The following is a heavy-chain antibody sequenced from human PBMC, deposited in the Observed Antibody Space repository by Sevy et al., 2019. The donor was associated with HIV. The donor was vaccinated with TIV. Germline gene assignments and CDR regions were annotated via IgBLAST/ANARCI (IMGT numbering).Heavy chain of an antibody. J-gene: IGHJ4*02. CDR3: GRDPNLGFRSGYPSFDS. CDR1: GYTFTDYY. D-gene: IGHD3-3*01. Sequence: ASVKVSCKASGYTFTDYYLHWVRQDPGQGLEWMGWINPNSGGTNYAQKFQGRVTMTRDTSITTAYMELSRLKSDDTAMYYCGRDPNLGFRSGYPSFDSWGQGSLVTVSS. V-gene: IGHV1-2*02. CDR2: INPNSGGT.